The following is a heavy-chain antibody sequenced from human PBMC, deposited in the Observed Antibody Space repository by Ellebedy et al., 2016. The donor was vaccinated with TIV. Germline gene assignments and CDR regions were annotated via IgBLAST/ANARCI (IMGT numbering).Heavy chain of an antibody. CDR1: GFTVSSNY. Sequence: GESLKISCAVSGFTVSSNYMSWVRQAPGKGLEWVANINGDGRAIQYADSVEGRFTISRDNAKKSLFLQMNSLRVEDTAMYYCSRNLGHYMLSDWGQGSLVTVSS. D-gene: IGHD2-8*01. CDR2: INGDGRAI. V-gene: IGHV3-7*01. J-gene: IGHJ4*02. CDR3: SRNLGHYMLSD.